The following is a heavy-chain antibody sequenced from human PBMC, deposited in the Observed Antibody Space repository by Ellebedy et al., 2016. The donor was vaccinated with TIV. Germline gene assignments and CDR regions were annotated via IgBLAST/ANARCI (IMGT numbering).Heavy chain of an antibody. D-gene: IGHD6-13*01. J-gene: IGHJ4*02. CDR1: GFTFSSYA. CDR3: AKSTTAAGFDY. Sequence: PGGSLRLSCAASGFTFSSYAMSWVRQAPGKGLEWVSAISGSGGSTYYADSVKGRFTISRDNSKNALFLQVNNLRAEDTAVYYCAKSTTAAGFDYWGQGTLVTVSS. V-gene: IGHV3-23*01. CDR2: ISGSGGST.